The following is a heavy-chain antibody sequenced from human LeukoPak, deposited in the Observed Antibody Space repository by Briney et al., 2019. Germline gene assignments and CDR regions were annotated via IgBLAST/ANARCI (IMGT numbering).Heavy chain of an antibody. J-gene: IGHJ4*02. V-gene: IGHV1-18*01. Sequence: ASVKVSCKASGYTFTSYGISWVRQAPGQGLEWMGWISAYNGNTNYAQKLQGRVTMTTDTSTSTAYMELRSLRSDDTAVYYCARDPPGIAAAGLYSSGWYEPRPLDYWGQGTLVTVSS. CDR2: ISAYNGNT. D-gene: IGHD6-19*01. CDR3: ARDPPGIAAAGLYSSGWYEPRPLDY. CDR1: GYTFTSYG.